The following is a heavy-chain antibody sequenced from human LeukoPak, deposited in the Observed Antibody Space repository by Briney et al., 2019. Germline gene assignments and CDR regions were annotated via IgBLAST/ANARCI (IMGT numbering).Heavy chain of an antibody. CDR2: MNPNSGNT. D-gene: IGHD1-26*01. V-gene: IGHV1-8*03. CDR1: GYTFTSYD. Sequence: ASVKVSCKASGYTFTSYDINWVRQATGQGLEWMGWMNPNSGNTGYAQKFQGRVTITRNTSISTAYMELSSLGSEDTAVYYCARGSSGSYYFDYWGQGTLVTVSP. J-gene: IGHJ4*02. CDR3: ARGSSGSYYFDY.